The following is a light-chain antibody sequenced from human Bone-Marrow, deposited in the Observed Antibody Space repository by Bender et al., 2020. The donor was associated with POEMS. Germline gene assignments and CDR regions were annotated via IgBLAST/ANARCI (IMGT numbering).Light chain of an antibody. J-gene: IGLJ3*02. CDR3: QSYDISLSGWV. CDR1: SSNMGAGYG. V-gene: IGLV1-40*01. CDR2: NNE. Sequence: QSVLTQPPSVSGAPGQTVTISCTGTSSNMGAGYGVNWYQQLPGTAPQLLIYNNEKRRSGVPDRISGTKSGTSASLAITGLQAEDEADYYCQSYDISLSGWVFGGGTKLTAL.